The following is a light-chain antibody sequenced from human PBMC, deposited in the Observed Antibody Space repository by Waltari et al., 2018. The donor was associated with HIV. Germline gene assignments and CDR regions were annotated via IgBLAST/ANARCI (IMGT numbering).Light chain of an antibody. CDR1: GLPKQY. J-gene: IGLJ3*02. V-gene: IGLV3-25*03. Sequence: SYELTQPPSVSVSPGQTARITCSGDGLPKQYAYWYQQKPGQAPVMVMYKDTGRPSGFPGRFSGSSSGTTFTLTISGVQAEDEADYHCQSLDTSNTWVFGGGTKLTVL. CDR2: KDT. CDR3: QSLDTSNTWV.